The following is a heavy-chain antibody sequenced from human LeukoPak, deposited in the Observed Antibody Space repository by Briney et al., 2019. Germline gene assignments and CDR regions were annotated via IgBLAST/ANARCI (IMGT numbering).Heavy chain of an antibody. CDR3: AGEISCRSCADY. CDR1: GGSIRSYY. J-gene: IGHJ4*02. CDR2: IHYSGST. Sequence: SETLSLTCTVSGGSIRSYYWSWIRQPPGKGLEWIGHIHYSGSTNFSPSLRSRVTMSVDTSNNQFSLRLSSVTPADTAVYYCAGEISCRSCADYWGQGTLVTVSS. D-gene: IGHD2-2*01. V-gene: IGHV4-59*01.